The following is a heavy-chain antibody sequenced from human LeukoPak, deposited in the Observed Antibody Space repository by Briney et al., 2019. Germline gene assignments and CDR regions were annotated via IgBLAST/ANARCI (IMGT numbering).Heavy chain of an antibody. J-gene: IGHJ4*02. CDR2: IKEDGSEI. CDR1: GFTFSSYW. Sequence: GGSLRLSCAASGFTFSSYWMTWVRQAPGKGLEWVANIKEDGSEIYYLDSVKGRFTISRDNTKNSLYLQMNSLRAEDTAVYYCAIGVYHYGYWGQGTLVTVSS. V-gene: IGHV3-7*01. CDR3: AIGVYHYGY. D-gene: IGHD3-3*01.